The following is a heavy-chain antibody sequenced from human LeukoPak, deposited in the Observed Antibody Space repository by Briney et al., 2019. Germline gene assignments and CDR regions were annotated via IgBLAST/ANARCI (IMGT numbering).Heavy chain of an antibody. D-gene: IGHD6-13*01. CDR1: GYTLTDLS. J-gene: IGHJ4*02. CDR3: ARIAGADSSWIDY. Sequence: ASVKVSCKVSGYTLTDLSMHWVRQAPGEGLEWMGGFDPQDGETIYAQKFQGRVTMTEDTSTDTAYMELTSLKSEDTAVYYCARIAGADSSWIDYWGQGTLVTVSS. CDR2: FDPQDGET. V-gene: IGHV1-24*01.